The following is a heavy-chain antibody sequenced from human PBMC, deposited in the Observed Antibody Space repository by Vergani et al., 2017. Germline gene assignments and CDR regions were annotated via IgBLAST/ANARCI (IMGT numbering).Heavy chain of an antibody. CDR3: ARTRYSSGWYREDYFDY. CDR2: IYYSGST. D-gene: IGHD6-19*01. CDR1: GGSISSGGYY. V-gene: IGHV4-31*03. Sequence: QVQLQESGPGLVKPSQTLSLTCTVSGGSISSGGYYWSWIRQHPGKGLEWIGYIYYSGSTYYNPSLKSRVTISVDTSKNQFSLKLSSVTAADTAVYYCARTRYSSGWYREDYFDYWGQGTLVTVSS. J-gene: IGHJ4*02.